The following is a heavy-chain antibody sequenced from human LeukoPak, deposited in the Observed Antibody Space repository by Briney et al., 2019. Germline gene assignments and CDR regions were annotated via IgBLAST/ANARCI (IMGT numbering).Heavy chain of an antibody. CDR3: ARHRDGYDRD. CDR1: GDSFNTHW. J-gene: IGHJ4*02. D-gene: IGHD5-24*01. V-gene: IGHV5-51*01. Sequence: GESLKISCKGTGDSFNTHWIAWVRQMPGRGLELMGVIYPEDSDTRYTPPFQGRVTISADKTINTAYLQWTSLKASDNAMYFCARHRDGYDRDWGQGTLVIVSS. CDR2: IYPEDSDT.